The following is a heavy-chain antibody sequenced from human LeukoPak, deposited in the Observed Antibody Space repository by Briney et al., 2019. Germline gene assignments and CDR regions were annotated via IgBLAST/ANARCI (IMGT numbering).Heavy chain of an antibody. D-gene: IGHD6-13*01. CDR3: ARGVIAAAGTFWFDP. CDR2: INPNSGGT. CDR1: GYTFTGYY. Sequence: ASVKVSCKASGYTFTGYYMHWVRQAPGQGLEWMGRINPNSGGTNYAQKFQGRVTMTRDTSISPAYMELSRLRSDDTAVYYCARGVIAAAGTFWFDPWGQGTLVTVSS. V-gene: IGHV1-2*06. J-gene: IGHJ5*02.